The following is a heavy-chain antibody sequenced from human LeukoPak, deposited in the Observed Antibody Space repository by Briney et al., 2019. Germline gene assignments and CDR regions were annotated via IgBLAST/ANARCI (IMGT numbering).Heavy chain of an antibody. J-gene: IGHJ6*03. V-gene: IGHV3-23*01. Sequence: GGSLRLSCTASGFTFSSYSMNWVRQAPGKGLEWVSAISGSGGSTYYADSVKGRFTISRDNSKNTLYLQMNSLRAEDTAVYYCAKDAYPYYYYYMDVWGKGTTVTVSS. CDR2: ISGSGGST. CDR3: AKDAYPYYYYYMDV. CDR1: GFTFSSYS. D-gene: IGHD2-2*01.